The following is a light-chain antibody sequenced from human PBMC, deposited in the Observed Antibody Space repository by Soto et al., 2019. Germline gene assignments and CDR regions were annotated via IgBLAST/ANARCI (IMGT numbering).Light chain of an antibody. J-gene: IGKJ2*01. CDR2: RES. CDR1: QSVSIN. V-gene: IGKV3-15*01. Sequence: EILMTQSPATLSVSPEERVTLSGRSSQSVSINLAWYQQKPGQAPRLLIYRESSRATGIPDRFSGSGSGTALTLPISRLQYADFAVYYCQQYNKWPPHTFGQGTKVDIK. CDR3: QQYNKWPPHT.